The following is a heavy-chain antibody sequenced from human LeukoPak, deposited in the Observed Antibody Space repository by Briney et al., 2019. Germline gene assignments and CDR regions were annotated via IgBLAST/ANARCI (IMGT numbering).Heavy chain of an antibody. CDR3: EGYSGSYYEAPY. CDR2: IRYDGSNK. CDR1: GFTFSSYA. V-gene: IGHV3-30*02. Sequence: GGSLRLSCAAYGFTFSSYAMNWVRQAPGKGLEWVALIRYDGSNKYYADSVKGRFTISRDDSKNTLYLQMSSLRPEDTAVYYCEGYSGSYYEAPYWGQGTLVTVSS. J-gene: IGHJ4*02. D-gene: IGHD1-26*01.